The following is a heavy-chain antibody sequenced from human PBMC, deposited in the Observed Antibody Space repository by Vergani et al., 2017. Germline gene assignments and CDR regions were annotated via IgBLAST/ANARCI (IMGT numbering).Heavy chain of an antibody. V-gene: IGHV1-69*01. D-gene: IGHD6-19*01. CDR1: GGTFSSYA. CDR3: ARRFSSGRSNDFDY. Sequence: QVQLVQSGAEVKKPGSSVKVSCKASGGTFSSYAISWVRQAPGQGLEWMGGIIPIFGTANYAQKFQGRVTITADESTSTAYMELSSLRSDDTAVYYCARRFSSGRSNDFDYWGQGTLVTVSS. J-gene: IGHJ4*02. CDR2: IIPIFGTA.